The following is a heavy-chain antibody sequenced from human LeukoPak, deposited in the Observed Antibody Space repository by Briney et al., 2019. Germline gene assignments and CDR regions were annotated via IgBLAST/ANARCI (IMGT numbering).Heavy chain of an antibody. D-gene: IGHD3-22*01. CDR2: IKIDGSTT. V-gene: IGHV3-74*01. CDR3: ARRGGFYEGLDY. J-gene: IGHJ4*02. CDR1: GFTFSNYW. Sequence: GGSLRFSCATSGFTFSNYWMHWVRQVPGKGLVWVSRIKIDGSTTNYADFVKGRFTISRDNAKNTLYLQMNSLTVEDTAVYYCARRGGFYEGLDYWGQGTLVTVSS.